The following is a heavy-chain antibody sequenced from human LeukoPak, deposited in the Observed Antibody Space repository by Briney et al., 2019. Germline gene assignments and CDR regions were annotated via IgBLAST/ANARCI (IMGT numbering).Heavy chain of an antibody. CDR2: ISSSGSTI. V-gene: IGHV3-48*03. CDR1: GFTFSSYE. Sequence: PGGSLRLSCAASGFTFSSYEMNWVRQAPVKGLEWVSYISSSGSTIYYADSVKGRFTISRDNAKNSLYLQMNSLRAEDTALYYCSTEPRSLLYWGHGTLVTVSS. CDR3: STEPRSLLY. J-gene: IGHJ4*01. D-gene: IGHD4-17*01.